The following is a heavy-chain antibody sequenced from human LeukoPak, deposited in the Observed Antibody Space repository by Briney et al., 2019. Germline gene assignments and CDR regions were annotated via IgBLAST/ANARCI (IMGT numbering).Heavy chain of an antibody. Sequence: SETLSLTCAVYGGSFSGYYWSWIRQPPGKGLEWIGEINHSGSTNYNPSLKSRVTISVDTSKNQFSLKLSSVTAADTAVYYCARAGYSSSWYDFWFDPWGQGTLVTVSS. J-gene: IGHJ5*02. CDR2: INHSGST. V-gene: IGHV4-34*01. CDR3: ARAGYSSSWYDFWFDP. D-gene: IGHD6-13*01. CDR1: GGSFSGYY.